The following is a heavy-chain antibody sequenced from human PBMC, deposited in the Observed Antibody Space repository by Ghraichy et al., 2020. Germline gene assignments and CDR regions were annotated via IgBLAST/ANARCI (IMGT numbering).Heavy chain of an antibody. J-gene: IGHJ4*02. Sequence: LSLTCAASGFTFSSYAMSWVRQAPGKGLEWVSAISGSGGSTYYADSVKGRFTISRDNSKNTLYLQMNSLRAEDTAVYYCAKSHQHVATFSFFVFDYWGQGTLVTVSS. D-gene: IGHD1-26*01. CDR3: AKSHQHVATFSFFVFDY. CDR2: ISGSGGST. CDR1: GFTFSSYA. V-gene: IGHV3-23*01.